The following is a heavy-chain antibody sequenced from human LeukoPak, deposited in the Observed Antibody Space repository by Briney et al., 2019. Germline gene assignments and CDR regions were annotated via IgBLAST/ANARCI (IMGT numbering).Heavy chain of an antibody. J-gene: IGHJ4*02. CDR3: ARAPAPEWLLSYFDY. D-gene: IGHD3-3*01. V-gene: IGHV4-59*01. Sequence: SETLSLTCTVSGGSISSYYWSWIRQPPGKGLEWIGYIYYSGSTNYNPSLKSRVTISVDTSKNQFSLKLSSVTAADAAVYYCARAPAPEWLLSYFDYWGQGTLVTVSS. CDR1: GGSISSYY. CDR2: IYYSGST.